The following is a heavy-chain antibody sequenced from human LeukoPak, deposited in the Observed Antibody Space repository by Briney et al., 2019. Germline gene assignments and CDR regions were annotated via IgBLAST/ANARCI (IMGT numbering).Heavy chain of an antibody. CDR1: GFTFSSYG. CDR3: AKGHDFWSGYFDY. CDR2: ISYDGSNK. J-gene: IGHJ4*02. D-gene: IGHD3-3*01. V-gene: IGHV3-30*18. Sequence: QPGRSPRLSCAASGFTFSSYGMHWVRQAPGKGLEWVAVISYDGSNKYYADSVKGRFTISRDNSKNTLYLQMNSLRAEDTAVYYCAKGHDFWSGYFDYWGQGTLVTVSS.